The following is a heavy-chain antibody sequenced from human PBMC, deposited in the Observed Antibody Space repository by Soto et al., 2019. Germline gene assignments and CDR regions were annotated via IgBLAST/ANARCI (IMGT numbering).Heavy chain of an antibody. Sequence: GSLRLSCAASGFTFSSYGMHWVRQAPGKGLEWVAVIWYDGSNKYYADSVKGRFTISRDNSKNTLYLQMNSLRAEDTAVYSCARDGSFMDGDYVESKSFDYWGQGTLVTVSS. CDR1: GFTFSSYG. CDR2: IWYDGSNK. CDR3: ARDGSFMDGDYVESKSFDY. V-gene: IGHV3-33*01. J-gene: IGHJ4*02. D-gene: IGHD4-17*01.